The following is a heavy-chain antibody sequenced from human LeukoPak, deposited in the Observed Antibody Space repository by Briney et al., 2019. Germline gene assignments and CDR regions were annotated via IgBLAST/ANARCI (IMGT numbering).Heavy chain of an antibody. V-gene: IGHV4-34*01. CDR2: INHSGST. CDR3: ARGPPPVLRYFDWFPAFDP. Sequence: SETLSLTCAVYGGSFSGYYWSWIRQPPGKGLEWIGEINHSGSTNYNPSLKSRVTISVDTSKNQFSLKLSSVTAADTAVYYCARGPPPVLRYFDWFPAFDPWGQGTLVTVSP. J-gene: IGHJ5*02. D-gene: IGHD3-9*01. CDR1: GGSFSGYY.